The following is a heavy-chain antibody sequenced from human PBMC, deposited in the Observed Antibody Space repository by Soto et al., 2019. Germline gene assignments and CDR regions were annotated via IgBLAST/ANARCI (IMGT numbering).Heavy chain of an antibody. Sequence: GGSLRLSCAASGFTFSSYSMNWVRQAPGKGLEWVSSISSSSSYIYYADSVKGRFTISRDNAKNPLYLQMNSLRAEDTAVYYCARWVEGYGDLYFDYWGQGTLVTVSS. J-gene: IGHJ4*02. D-gene: IGHD4-17*01. CDR1: GFTFSSYS. V-gene: IGHV3-21*01. CDR2: ISSSSSYI. CDR3: ARWVEGYGDLYFDY.